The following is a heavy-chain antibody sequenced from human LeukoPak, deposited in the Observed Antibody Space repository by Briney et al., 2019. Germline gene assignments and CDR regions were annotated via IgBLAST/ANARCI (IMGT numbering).Heavy chain of an antibody. CDR1: GFTFSIYW. Sequence: GGSLRLSCAASGFTFSIYWMSWVRQAPGKGLEWVANIKQDGSEKYYVDSVKGRFTISRDNAKNSLYLQMNSLRAEDTAVYYCARDSPGSSSWYGDIDYWGQGTLVTVSS. D-gene: IGHD6-13*01. CDR2: IKQDGSEK. CDR3: ARDSPGSSSWYGDIDY. J-gene: IGHJ4*02. V-gene: IGHV3-7*01.